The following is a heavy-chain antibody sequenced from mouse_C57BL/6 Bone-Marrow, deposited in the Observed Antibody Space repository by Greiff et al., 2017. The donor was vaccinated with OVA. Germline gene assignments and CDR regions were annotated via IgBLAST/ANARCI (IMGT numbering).Heavy chain of an antibody. CDR2: IYPRDGST. V-gene: IGHV1-78*01. D-gene: IGHD2-5*01. J-gene: IGHJ2*01. CDR1: GYTFTDHT. Sequence: QVQLQQSDAELVKPGASVKISCKVSGYTFTDHTIHWMKQRPEQGLEWIGYIYPRDGSTKYNEKLKGKATLTADKSSSTSYLQLNSLTSEYSAVYFCARFRSNYDYFDYWGQGTTLTVSS. CDR3: ARFRSNYDYFDY.